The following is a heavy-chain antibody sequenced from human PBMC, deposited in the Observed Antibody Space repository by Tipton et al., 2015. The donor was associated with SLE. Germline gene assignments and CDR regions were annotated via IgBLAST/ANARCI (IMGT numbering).Heavy chain of an antibody. CDR2: IYHSGTT. J-gene: IGHJ4*02. CDR3: ARRIPSWYSGSFFDY. V-gene: IGHV4-38-2*01. Sequence: TLSLTCAVSGYSISSGNHWGWIRQPPGKGLEWIGTIYHSGTTNYNPSLKSRVTMSVDTSKNQFSLKLTSLTAADTAVYYCARRIPSWYSGSFFDYWGQGTLVTVSS. CDR1: GYSISSGNH. D-gene: IGHD1-26*01.